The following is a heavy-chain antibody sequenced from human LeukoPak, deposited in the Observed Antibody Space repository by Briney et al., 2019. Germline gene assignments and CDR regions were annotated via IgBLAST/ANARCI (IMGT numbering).Heavy chain of an antibody. CDR3: ARDQVPIVVPAAMMDY. CDR2: ISAHTDDT. CDR1: GYTFTSYG. Sequence: ASVKVSCKASGYTFTSYGLTWVRQAPGQGPEWVGWISAHTDDTSYAQKFQGRVTMTTDSYTSTAYMDLRSLTSDDTAVYYCARDQVPIVVPAAMMDYWGQGTLITVSS. V-gene: IGHV1-18*01. D-gene: IGHD2-2*01. J-gene: IGHJ4*02.